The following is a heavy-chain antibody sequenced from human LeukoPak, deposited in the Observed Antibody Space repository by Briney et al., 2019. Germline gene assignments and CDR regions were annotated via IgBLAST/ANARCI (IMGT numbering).Heavy chain of an antibody. Sequence: SETLSLTCTVSGGSISSYYWSWIRQPPGKGLEWIGYIYYSGSTNYNPSLKSRVTISVDTSKNQFSLKLSSVTAADTAVYHCARDRDYGDYSAFDYWGQGTLVTVSS. J-gene: IGHJ4*02. D-gene: IGHD4-17*01. CDR2: IYYSGST. CDR1: GGSISSYY. V-gene: IGHV4-59*01. CDR3: ARDRDYGDYSAFDY.